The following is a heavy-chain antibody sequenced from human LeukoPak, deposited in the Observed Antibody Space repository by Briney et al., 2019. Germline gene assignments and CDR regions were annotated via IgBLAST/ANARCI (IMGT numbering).Heavy chain of an antibody. J-gene: IGHJ4*02. CDR1: GGSISSYY. Sequence: SETLSLTCTVSGGSISSYYWSWIRQPPGKGLEWIGYIYYSGSTNYNPSLKSRVTISVDTSKNQFSLKLSSVTAADTAVYYCARVIGRLGELAVWGQGTLVTVSS. CDR2: IYYSGST. V-gene: IGHV4-59*01. CDR3: ARVIGRLGELAV. D-gene: IGHD1-26*01.